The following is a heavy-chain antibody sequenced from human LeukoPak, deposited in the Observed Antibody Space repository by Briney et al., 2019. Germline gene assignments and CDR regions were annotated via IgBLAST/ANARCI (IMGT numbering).Heavy chain of an antibody. V-gene: IGHV3-23*01. J-gene: IGHJ4*02. CDR1: GFTFSTYA. Sequence: GASLRLSCAASGFTFSTYAMGWVRQAPGKGLEWVSAISGSGGNTYYTDSVKGRFTISRDNSKNTLYLQMISLRAGDTAIYYCAQYPVAGNKNFDYWGQGTLVTASP. CDR2: ISGSGGNT. D-gene: IGHD6-19*01. CDR3: AQYPVAGNKNFDY.